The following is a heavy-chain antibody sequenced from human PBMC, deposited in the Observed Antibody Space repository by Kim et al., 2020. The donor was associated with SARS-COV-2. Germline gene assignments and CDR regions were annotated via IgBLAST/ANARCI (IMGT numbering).Heavy chain of an antibody. V-gene: IGHV3-23*01. D-gene: IGHD6-13*01. J-gene: IGHJ4*02. Sequence: SMKGRFTISRDNSQNTLFLQRNSLRADDTAMYYCAKDLKLGFDSWGQGTLVTVSA. CDR3: AKDLKLGFDS.